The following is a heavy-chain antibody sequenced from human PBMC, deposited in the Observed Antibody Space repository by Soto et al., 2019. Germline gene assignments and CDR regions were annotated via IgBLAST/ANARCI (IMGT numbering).Heavy chain of an antibody. CDR2: ISYDGSNK. Sequence: QVQLVESGGGVVQPGRSLRLSCAASGFTFSSYGMHWVRQAPGKGLEWVAVISYDGSNKYYADSVKGRFTISRDNSKNTLYLQMNSLSAEDTAVYYCAKDGPSYSSGGYEYFQHWGQGTLVTVSS. V-gene: IGHV3-30*18. D-gene: IGHD6-19*01. J-gene: IGHJ1*01. CDR3: AKDGPSYSSGGYEYFQH. CDR1: GFTFSSYG.